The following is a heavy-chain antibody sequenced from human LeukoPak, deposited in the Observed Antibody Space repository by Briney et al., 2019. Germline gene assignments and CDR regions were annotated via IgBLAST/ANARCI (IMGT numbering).Heavy chain of an antibody. CDR3: ARAGPYYYYYGMDV. CDR1: GGSISSGGYY. CDR2: IYYSGST. Sequence: PSQTLSLTCTVSGGSISSGGYYWSWIRQHPGKGLEWIGYIYYSGSTYYNPSLKSRVTISVDTSKNQFSLKLSSVTAADTAVYYCARAGPYYYYYGMDVWGQGTTVTVSS. J-gene: IGHJ6*02. V-gene: IGHV4-31*03.